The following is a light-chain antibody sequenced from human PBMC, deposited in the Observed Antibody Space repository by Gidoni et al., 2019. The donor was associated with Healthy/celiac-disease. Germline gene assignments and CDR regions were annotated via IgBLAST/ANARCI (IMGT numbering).Light chain of an antibody. CDR2: EVS. V-gene: IGLV2-8*01. CDR1: SSDVGGYNY. J-gene: IGLJ2*01. Sequence: QSALTQPPSASGSPGQSVTISCTGTSSDVGGYNYVSWYQQHPGKAPKLMIYEVSKRPSGVPDRFSGSKSGNTASLTVSGLQAEDEADYYCSSHGVFGGGTKLTVL. CDR3: SSHGV.